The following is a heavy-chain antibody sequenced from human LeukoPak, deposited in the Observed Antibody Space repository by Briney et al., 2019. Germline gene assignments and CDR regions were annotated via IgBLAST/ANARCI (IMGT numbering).Heavy chain of an antibody. Sequence: GGSLRLSCAASGFTFSSYGMHWVRQAPGKGLEWVAFIRYDGSNKYYADSVKGRFAISRDNSKNTLYLQMNSLRAEDTAVYYCAKAARIAVAGHFDYWGQGTLVTVSS. D-gene: IGHD6-19*01. V-gene: IGHV3-30*02. CDR3: AKAARIAVAGHFDY. CDR1: GFTFSSYG. CDR2: IRYDGSNK. J-gene: IGHJ4*02.